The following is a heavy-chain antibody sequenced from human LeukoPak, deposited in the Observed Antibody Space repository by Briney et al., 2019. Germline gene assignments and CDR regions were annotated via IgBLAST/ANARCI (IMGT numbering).Heavy chain of an antibody. CDR2: IIPIFGTA. V-gene: IGHV1-69*06. J-gene: IGHJ4*02. CDR3: ARGAGYSYGSAYYFDY. D-gene: IGHD5-18*01. CDR1: GGTFSSYA. Sequence: ASVKVSCKASGGTFSSYAISWVRQAPGQGLEWMGGIIPIFGTANYAQKFQGRVTITADKSTSTAYMELSSLRSEDTAVYYCARGAGYSYGSAYYFDYWGQGTLVTVSS.